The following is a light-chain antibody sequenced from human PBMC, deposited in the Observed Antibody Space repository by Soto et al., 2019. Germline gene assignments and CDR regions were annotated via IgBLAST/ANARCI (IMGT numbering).Light chain of an antibody. CDR3: QQYNSYVT. CDR2: KAS. V-gene: IGKV1-5*03. Sequence: DIQMTQSPSTLSASIGDRVTITCRASQTINSWLAWYQQKPGRAPKLLIYKASTLQNGVPPRFSGSGSGTECTLTITSLQHDDFATYFCQQYNSYVTFGGGTKVEIK. CDR1: QTINSW. J-gene: IGKJ4*01.